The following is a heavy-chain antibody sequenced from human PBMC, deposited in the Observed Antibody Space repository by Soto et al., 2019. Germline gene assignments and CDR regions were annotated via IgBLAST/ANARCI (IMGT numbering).Heavy chain of an antibody. CDR3: SRRCGYDGPDN. CDR2: ISSDSYYT. CDR1: GFTFSSCS. V-gene: IGHV3-21*01. D-gene: IGHD5-12*01. Sequence: EVQPVESGGGLVKPGGSLRLSCAASGFTFSSCSMNWVRQAPGKGLDWVSSISSDSYYTYYADSVRGRFTISRDNAKNSLYLQMNNLRADDTAVYYCSRRCGYDGPDNWGQGTLVTVSS. J-gene: IGHJ4*02.